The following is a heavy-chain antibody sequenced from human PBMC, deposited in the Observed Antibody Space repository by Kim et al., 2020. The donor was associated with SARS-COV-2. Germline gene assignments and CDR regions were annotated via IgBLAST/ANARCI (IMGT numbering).Heavy chain of an antibody. V-gene: IGHV3-30*09. Sequence: GGSLRLSCAASGFPFSVAPMHWVRQGPGKGLEWVAGISDDGGSHYYADFVRGRFAFSRDNSNNMLYLQLSSLEIDDTAVYYCAKEAYTSGFTGCFNIRGRGTLVTVSS. J-gene: IGHJ4*02. CDR2: ISDDGGSH. D-gene: IGHD3-10*01. CDR1: GFPFSVAP. CDR3: AKEAYTSGFTGCFNI.